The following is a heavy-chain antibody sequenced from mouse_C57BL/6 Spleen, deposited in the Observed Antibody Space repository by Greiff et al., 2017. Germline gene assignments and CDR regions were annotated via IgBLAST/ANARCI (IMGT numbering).Heavy chain of an antibody. V-gene: IGHV1-54*01. CDR3: ASEGQLRLRSYFDY. D-gene: IGHD3-2*02. J-gene: IGHJ2*01. CDR1: GYAFTNYL. Sequence: QVQLQQSGAELVRPGTSVKVSCKASGYAFTNYLIEWVKQRPGQGLEWIGVINPGSGGNNYNEKFEGKATLTADRSSRTAYMRLSSLTSEDSAVYLCASEGQLRLRSYFDYWGQGTTLTVSS. CDR2: INPGSGGN.